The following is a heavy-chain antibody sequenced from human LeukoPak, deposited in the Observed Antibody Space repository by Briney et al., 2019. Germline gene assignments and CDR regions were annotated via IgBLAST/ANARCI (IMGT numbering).Heavy chain of an antibody. D-gene: IGHD3-10*01. J-gene: IGHJ5*02. Sequence: SETLSLTCAVYGGSFSGYYWSWIRQPPGKGLEWIGEINHSGSTNYNPSLKSRVTISVDTSKNQFSLKLSSVTAADTAVYYCARLRITMVRGVGEPRPRKPNNWFDPWGQGTLVTVSS. CDR1: GGSFSGYY. V-gene: IGHV4-34*01. CDR2: INHSGST. CDR3: ARLRITMVRGVGEPRPRKPNNWFDP.